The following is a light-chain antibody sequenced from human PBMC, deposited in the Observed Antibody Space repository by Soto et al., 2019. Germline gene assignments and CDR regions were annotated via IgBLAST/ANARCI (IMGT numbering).Light chain of an antibody. CDR2: DAS. Sequence: EIVLSQSPATLSLSPIERASVSCRASQSVSSYLAWYQQKPGQAPRLLIYDASTRATGIPARFSGSGSGTDFTLTISRLEADDFAVYYCQQYCSSNTFGGGTKVDI. J-gene: IGKJ4*01. CDR1: QSVSSY. V-gene: IGKV3-11*01. CDR3: QQYCSSNT.